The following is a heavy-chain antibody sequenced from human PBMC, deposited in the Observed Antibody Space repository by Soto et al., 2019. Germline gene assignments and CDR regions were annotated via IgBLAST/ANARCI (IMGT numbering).Heavy chain of an antibody. Sequence: QVQLVESGGGLVKPGGSLRLSCAASGFTVSDYYMRWIRQAPGKGLEWVSYISSSSSYTNYADSGKGRFTISRDNAKNSLYLHMNGLRAEDTAVDYCARAVGATSPDYWGQGTLVTVSS. CDR3: ARAVGATSPDY. J-gene: IGHJ4*02. CDR2: ISSSSSYT. D-gene: IGHD1-26*01. V-gene: IGHV3-11*05. CDR1: GFTVSDYY.